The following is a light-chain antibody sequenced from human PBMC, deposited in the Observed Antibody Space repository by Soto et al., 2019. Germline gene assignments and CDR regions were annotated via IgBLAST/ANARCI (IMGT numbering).Light chain of an antibody. CDR2: AAS. CDR1: QDISNY. CDR3: QQSYSSPWT. Sequence: IQMTQSPSVVSATVGDRVTITCQASQDISNYLNWYQQKPGRAPKLQIYAASNLQSGVPSRFSGSGSGTDFTLTIRSLQPEDFATYFCQQSYSSPWTFGQGSMV. V-gene: IGKV1-39*01. J-gene: IGKJ1*01.